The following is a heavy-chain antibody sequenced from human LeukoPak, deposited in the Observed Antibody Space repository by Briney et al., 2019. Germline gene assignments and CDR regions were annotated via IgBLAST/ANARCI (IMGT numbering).Heavy chain of an antibody. CDR2: INHSGST. CDR1: GGSFSGYY. D-gene: IGHD3-10*01. J-gene: IGHJ4*02. Sequence: SETLSLTCAVYGGSFSGYYWSWIRQPPGKGLEWIGEINHSGSTNYNPSLKSRVTISVDTSKNQFSLKLSSVTAADTAVYYRARATFGYYFDYWGQGTLVTVSS. CDR3: ARATFGYYFDY. V-gene: IGHV4-34*01.